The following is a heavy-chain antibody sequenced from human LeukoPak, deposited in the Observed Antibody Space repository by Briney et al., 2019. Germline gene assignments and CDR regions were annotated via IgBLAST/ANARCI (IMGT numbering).Heavy chain of an antibody. Sequence: GGSLRLSCAASGFTFSTYDMHWVRHGTGEGLEWVSGIGTQGDTHYPDSVKGRFTISRENADNSLYLQMNSLRAGDTAVYYCARGIFCNTTSCFTVRPFEIWGQGTMVTVSS. V-gene: IGHV3-13*01. D-gene: IGHD2-2*02. CDR3: ARGIFCNTTSCFTVRPFEI. J-gene: IGHJ3*02. CDR1: GFTFSTYD. CDR2: IGTQGDT.